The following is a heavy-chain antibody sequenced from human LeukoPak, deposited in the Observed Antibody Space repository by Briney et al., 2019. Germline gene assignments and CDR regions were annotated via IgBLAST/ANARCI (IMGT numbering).Heavy chain of an antibody. CDR3: ARENTGSYREFDY. D-gene: IGHD1-26*01. V-gene: IGHV4-4*07. CDR2: IYTGGST. Sequence: SETLSLTCTVSGGSISNYYWSWIRQPAGKGLEWIGRIYTGGSTNYNPSLKSRVTMSVGSSNNQFSLKLSSVTAADTAVYYCARENTGSYREFDYWGQGTLVTVSS. J-gene: IGHJ4*02. CDR1: GGSISNYY.